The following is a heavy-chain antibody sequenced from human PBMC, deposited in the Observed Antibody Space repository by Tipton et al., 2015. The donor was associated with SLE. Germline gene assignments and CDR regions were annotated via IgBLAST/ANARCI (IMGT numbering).Heavy chain of an antibody. Sequence: TLSLTCAVYGGSFNGYYWSWIRQPPGKGLEWIGSIYYSGSTYYNPSLKSRVTISVDTSKNQFSLKLSSVTAADTAVYYCARLLRRYSSSWADAFDIWGQGTMVTVSS. CDR2: IYYSGST. D-gene: IGHD6-13*01. CDR3: ARLLRRYSSSWADAFDI. J-gene: IGHJ3*02. V-gene: IGHV4-34*01. CDR1: GGSFNGYY.